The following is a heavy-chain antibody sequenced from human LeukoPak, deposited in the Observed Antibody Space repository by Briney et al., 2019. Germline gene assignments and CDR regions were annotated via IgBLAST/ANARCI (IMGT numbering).Heavy chain of an antibody. J-gene: IGHJ4*02. Sequence: GASVKVSCKASGYTFTSHDIIWVRQATGQGLEWMGWMNPNSGNTGYAQRFQGRVIMTKNTSISTAYMELSSLTSEDTAVYFCARVAWIQLWLSDYWGQGTLVTVSS. V-gene: IGHV1-8*01. CDR1: GYTFTSHD. D-gene: IGHD5-18*01. CDR3: ARVAWIQLWLSDY. CDR2: MNPNSGNT.